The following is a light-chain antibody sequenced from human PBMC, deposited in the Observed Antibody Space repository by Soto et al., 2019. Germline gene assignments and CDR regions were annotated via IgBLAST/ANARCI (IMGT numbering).Light chain of an antibody. CDR3: QQRSNWPYT. CDR2: DAS. CDR1: QSVSIY. V-gene: IGKV3-11*01. Sequence: ETVLTQSPATLSLSPGERATLSCRASQSVSIYLAWYQQKPGQAPRLLIYDASNRATGIPARFSGSGSGTDFTLTISSLEPEDFAVYYCQQRSNWPYTFGQGTKLEIK. J-gene: IGKJ2*01.